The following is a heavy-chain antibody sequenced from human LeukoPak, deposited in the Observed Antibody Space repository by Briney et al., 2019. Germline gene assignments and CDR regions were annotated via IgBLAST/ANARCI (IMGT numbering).Heavy chain of an antibody. CDR1: GASISSYY. CDR3: ARAPYGSGNFYYYGMDV. V-gene: IGHV4-59*01. CDR2: VYFSGST. J-gene: IGHJ6*02. Sequence: SETLSLTCTVSGASISSYYWSWIRQPPGKGLEWIGYVYFSGSTNYNSSLKSRVTISRDTSKNQFSLKLSSVTAADTAAYYCARAPYGSGNFYYYGMDVWGQGTSVTVSS. D-gene: IGHD3-10*01.